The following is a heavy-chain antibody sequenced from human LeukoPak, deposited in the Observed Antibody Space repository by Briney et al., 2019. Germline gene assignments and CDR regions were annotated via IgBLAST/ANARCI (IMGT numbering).Heavy chain of an antibody. J-gene: IGHJ5*02. V-gene: IGHV4-34*01. D-gene: IGHD2-8*01. CDR1: GGSFSGYY. CDR3: ARGLPFTIVLMVYGNWFDP. Sequence: SETLSLTCAVYGGSFSGYYWSWIRQPPGKGLEWIGEINHSGSTHYNPSLKSRVTISVKKYTNQFSLRLSSVTATDTAVYYCARGLPFTIVLMVYGNWFDPWGQGTLVTVSS. CDR2: INHSGST.